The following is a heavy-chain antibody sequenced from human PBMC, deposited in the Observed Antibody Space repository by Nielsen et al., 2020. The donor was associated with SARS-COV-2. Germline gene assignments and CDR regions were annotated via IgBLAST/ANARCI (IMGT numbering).Heavy chain of an antibody. Sequence: GESLKISCEASGITYINYGMSWVRQAPGKGLEWVSSIGTSGGNSYYSDSVKGRFTISRDISKNTLFLQMNSLRAEDTALYYCPTRTFYLDYWGQGTLVTVSS. D-gene: IGHD1-1*01. CDR2: IGTSGGNS. CDR1: GITYINYG. J-gene: IGHJ4*02. CDR3: PTRTFYLDY. V-gene: IGHV3-23*01.